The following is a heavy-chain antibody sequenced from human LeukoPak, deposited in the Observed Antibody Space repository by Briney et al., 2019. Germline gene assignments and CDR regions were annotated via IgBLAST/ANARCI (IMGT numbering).Heavy chain of an antibody. J-gene: IGHJ5*02. CDR2: ISVYNGNT. CDR3: ARTECLAVKERSSVP. CDR1: GYTFSSYG. Sequence: GASVKVSCKASGYTFSSYGITWVRQAPGQGLEWMGWISVYNGNTNYAQKLQGRVTMTTDTSTSTAYMELRSLRSDDTAVYYCARTECLAVKERSSVPWGQGTLVSVSS. V-gene: IGHV1-18*01. D-gene: IGHD2-21*01.